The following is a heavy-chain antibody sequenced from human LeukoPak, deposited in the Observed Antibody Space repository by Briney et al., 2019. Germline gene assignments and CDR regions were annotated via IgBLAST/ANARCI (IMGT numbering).Heavy chain of an antibody. CDR1: GGSISSYY. V-gene: IGHV4-59*08. CDR3: ARHRVDWNRGVDY. Sequence: SETLSLTCSVSGGSISSYYWSWIRQPPGKGLEWIGYIYYSGSTNYNPSLKSRVTISVDTSKNQFSLKLSSVTAADTAVYYCARHRVDWNRGVDYWGQGTLVTVSS. J-gene: IGHJ4*02. CDR2: IYYSGST. D-gene: IGHD1-1*01.